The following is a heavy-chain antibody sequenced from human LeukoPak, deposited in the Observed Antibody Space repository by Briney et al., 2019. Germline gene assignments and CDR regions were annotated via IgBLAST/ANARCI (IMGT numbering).Heavy chain of an antibody. CDR2: ISWNSGSI. J-gene: IGHJ3*02. D-gene: IGHD1-26*01. CDR1: GFTFSSYS. V-gene: IGHV3-9*01. CDR3: ATFTGSGSYYEDAFDI. Sequence: GGSLRLSCAASGFTFSSYSMNWVRQAPGKGLEWVSGISWNSGSIGYADSVKGRFTISRDNAKNSLYLQMNSLRAEDTALYYCATFTGSGSYYEDAFDIWGQGTMVTVSS.